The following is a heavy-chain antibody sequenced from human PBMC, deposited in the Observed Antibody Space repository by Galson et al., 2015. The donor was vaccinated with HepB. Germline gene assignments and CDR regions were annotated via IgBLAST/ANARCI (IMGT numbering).Heavy chain of an antibody. CDR2: FDPEDGET. D-gene: IGHD4-23*01. J-gene: IGHJ1*01. V-gene: IGHV1-24*01. CDR3: ARQNLRWPYFQH. CDR1: GYTLTELS. Sequence: SVKVSCKVSGYTLTELSMHWVRQAPGKGPVWMGGFDPEDGETIYAQKFQGRVTMTEDTSTDAAYMELSSLRSEDTAVYYCARQNLRWPYFQHWGQGTLVTVSS.